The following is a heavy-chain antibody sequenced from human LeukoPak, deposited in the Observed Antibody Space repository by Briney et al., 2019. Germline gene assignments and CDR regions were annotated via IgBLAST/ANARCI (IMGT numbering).Heavy chain of an antibody. CDR3: ARGLAGGRDY. CDR1: GYTFSSYD. Sequence: ASVKVSCKVSGYTFSSYDINWVRQASGQGLEWMGWMNPNSGNTGYAQKFQGRVTMTRTTSISPAYMELSSLRSEDTAVYYCARGLAGGRDYWGQGTLVTVSS. J-gene: IGHJ4*02. V-gene: IGHV1-8*01. D-gene: IGHD3-16*01. CDR2: MNPNSGNT.